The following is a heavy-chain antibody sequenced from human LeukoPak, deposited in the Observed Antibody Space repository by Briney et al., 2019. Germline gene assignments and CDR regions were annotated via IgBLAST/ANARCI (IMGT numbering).Heavy chain of an antibody. CDR2: ISAQHGQT. V-gene: IGHV1-18*01. CDR1: GYSENFYG. D-gene: IGHD3-22*01. J-gene: IGHJ3*02. Sequence: ASVKVSCKTSGYSENFYGITWVRQVAGQGLEWMGWISAQHGQTEYAPNSQDRVTMTTDTYTNTAYMELRSLRSDDTAVYYCAREYDSSGYESGGDDAFDIWGQGTMVTVSS. CDR3: AREYDSSGYESGGDDAFDI.